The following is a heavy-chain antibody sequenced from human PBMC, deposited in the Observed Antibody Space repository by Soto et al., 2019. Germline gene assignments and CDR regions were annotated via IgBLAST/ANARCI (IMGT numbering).Heavy chain of an antibody. CDR3: ARVQYSGYDFKLAFDI. V-gene: IGHV1-3*01. CDR2: IHAGNGYT. J-gene: IGHJ3*02. Sequence: QVQLVQSGAQVKKPGASVKVSCKASGYTFDNYSLHWVRQAPGRRLEWMGWIHAGNGYTKYSQSFQGRVTITRDTSASTVNMDLSSLRSDDTAVYYCARVQYSGYDFKLAFDIGGQWTMFTVSS. D-gene: IGHD5-12*01. CDR1: GYTFDNYS.